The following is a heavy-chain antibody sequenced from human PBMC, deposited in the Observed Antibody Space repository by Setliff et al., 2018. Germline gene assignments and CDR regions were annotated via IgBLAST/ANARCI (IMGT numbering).Heavy chain of an antibody. D-gene: IGHD6-13*01. V-gene: IGHV4-59*01. J-gene: IGHJ3*02. CDR2: IDTSGST. Sequence: SETLSLTCTVSGGSINNYYWSWIRQSPGKGLEWIGYIDTSGSTDYNPSLKSRVTISVDTSRNHFSLKLNSVTAADTAVYYCARVGSSSWYGGGFDIWGQGTMVTVSS. CDR1: GGSINNYY. CDR3: ARVGSSSWYGGGFDI.